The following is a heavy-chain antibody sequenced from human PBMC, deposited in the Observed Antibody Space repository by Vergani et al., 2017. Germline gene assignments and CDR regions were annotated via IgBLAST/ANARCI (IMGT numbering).Heavy chain of an antibody. Sequence: EVQLLESGGGLVQPGGSLRLSCVASGFTFNNYAMTWVRQAPGKGLEWVSSISGSAGNTYYADSVKGRFTISRDNSKNTVFLQMHSLRAEDTAIYYCVKEKIDLGSYFFDSWGHGILVTVSS. V-gene: IGHV3-23*01. D-gene: IGHD2/OR15-2a*01. J-gene: IGHJ4*01. CDR2: ISGSAGNT. CDR1: GFTFNNYA. CDR3: VKEKIDLGSYFFDS.